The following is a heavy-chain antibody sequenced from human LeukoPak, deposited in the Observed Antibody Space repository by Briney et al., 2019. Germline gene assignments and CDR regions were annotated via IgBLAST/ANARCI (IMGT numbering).Heavy chain of an antibody. CDR2: IYYSGTT. J-gene: IGHJ4*02. V-gene: IGHV4-59*08. D-gene: IGHD6-19*01. CDR3: ARHRRSSGWPYYFDY. CDR1: GGSISGYY. Sequence: PSETLSLTCTVSGGSISGYYLSWIRQPPRTGLEWIGYIYYSGTTNYNPSLKSRVTISVDTSKNQFSLKLISVTAADTAVYYCARHRRSSGWPYYFDYWGQGTLVAVSS.